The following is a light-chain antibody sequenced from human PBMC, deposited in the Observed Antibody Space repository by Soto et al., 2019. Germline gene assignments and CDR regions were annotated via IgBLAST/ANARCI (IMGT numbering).Light chain of an antibody. CDR2: AAS. CDR1: QSVSSNY. V-gene: IGKV3-20*01. J-gene: IGKJ2*01. CDR3: QQYGNSPYT. Sequence: EIVLTQSPGTLSLSPGERAALSCRASQSVSSNYLAWYQQKLGQAPRLLISAASSRATGIPDRFSGSASRTDFTLTISRLEPEDFAVYYCQQYGNSPYTFGQGTKLEIK.